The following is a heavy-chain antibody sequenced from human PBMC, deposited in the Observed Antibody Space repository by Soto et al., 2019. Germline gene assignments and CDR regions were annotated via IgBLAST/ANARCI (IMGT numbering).Heavy chain of an antibody. D-gene: IGHD1-26*01. V-gene: IGHV1-18*01. CDR1: GYIFSNYG. CDR3: ARASGTGVGTTSY. CDR2: ISAYNGER. J-gene: IGHJ4*02. Sequence: QVQLVQSGPEVKKPGASAKVSCKASGYIFSNYGINWMRQAPGQGLEWMGWISAYNGERKDAQKFQGRVTMTTDTSTNTASLELGSLRSDDTAVYYCARASGTGVGTTSYWGQGTLVTVSS.